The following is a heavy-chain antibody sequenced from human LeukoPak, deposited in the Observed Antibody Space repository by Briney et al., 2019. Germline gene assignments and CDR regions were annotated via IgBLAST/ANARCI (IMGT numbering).Heavy chain of an antibody. V-gene: IGHV3-53*01. J-gene: IGHJ4*02. CDR3: VKSYGSGSYHFDY. CDR2: IYGGGST. Sequence: PGGSLRLPCAASGFTVSSNYMSWVRQAPGKGLEWVSVIYGGGSTYYADSVKGRFTVSRDTSKNTLYLQMNSLRAEDTAVYYCVKSYGSGSYHFDYWGQGTLVTVSS. D-gene: IGHD3-10*01. CDR1: GFTVSSNY.